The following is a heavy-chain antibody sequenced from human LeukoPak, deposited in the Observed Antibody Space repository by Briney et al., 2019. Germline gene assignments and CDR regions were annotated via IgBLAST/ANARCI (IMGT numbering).Heavy chain of an antibody. CDR1: GFTFSNSW. Sequence: GGSLRLSCAASGFTFSNSWMGWVRQAPGKGLEWVGRIKSKTDGGTTDYAAPVKGRFTISRDDSKNTLYLQMNSLKTEDTAVYYCTTPRGYYDSSGYYYFDYWGQGTLVTVSS. CDR2: IKSKTDGGTT. J-gene: IGHJ4*02. D-gene: IGHD3-22*01. V-gene: IGHV3-15*01. CDR3: TTPRGYYDSSGYYYFDY.